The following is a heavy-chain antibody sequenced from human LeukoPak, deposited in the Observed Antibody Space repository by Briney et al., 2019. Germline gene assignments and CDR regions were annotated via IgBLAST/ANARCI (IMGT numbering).Heavy chain of an antibody. CDR2: IYTSGST. Sequence: PSQTLSLTCTVSGGSISSGSYYWSWIRQPAGKGLEWIGRIYTSGSTNYNPSLKSRVTISVDTSKNQFSLKLSSVTAADTAVYYCARDSRWELLQGWFDPWGQGTLVTVSS. CDR3: ARDSRWELLQGWFDP. J-gene: IGHJ5*02. CDR1: GGSISSGSYY. V-gene: IGHV4-61*02. D-gene: IGHD1-26*01.